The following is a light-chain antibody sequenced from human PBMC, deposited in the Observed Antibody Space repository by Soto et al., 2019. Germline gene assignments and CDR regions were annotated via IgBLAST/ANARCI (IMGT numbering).Light chain of an antibody. CDR2: RDT. J-gene: IGLJ3*02. CDR1: NIGSKN. Sequence: SYELPQPLSVSVALGQTARVTCGGNNIGSKNVHWYQQKPGQAPVLVIYRDTYRPSGIPERFSGSNSGNTATLTISRAQGGDEADYYCHMWDSSTVVFGGGTKLTVL. CDR3: HMWDSSTVV. V-gene: IGLV3-9*01.